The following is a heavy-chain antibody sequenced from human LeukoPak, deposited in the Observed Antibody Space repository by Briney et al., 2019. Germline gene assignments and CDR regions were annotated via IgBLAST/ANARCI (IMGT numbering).Heavy chain of an antibody. J-gene: IGHJ4*02. D-gene: IGHD4-23*01. Sequence: GGSLRLSCAASGFSFGSYGMHWVRQAPGKGLEWVAVIPYDGSNTYYADSVKGRFTISRDNSKNTLYLQMNSLRAEDSAVYYCAKNTKPTLVTPDFWGQGTLVTVSS. CDR2: IPYDGSNT. CDR1: GFSFGSYG. V-gene: IGHV3-30*18. CDR3: AKNTKPTLVTPDF.